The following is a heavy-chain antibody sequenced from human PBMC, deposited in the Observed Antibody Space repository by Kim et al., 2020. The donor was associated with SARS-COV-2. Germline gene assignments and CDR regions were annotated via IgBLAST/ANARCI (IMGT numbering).Heavy chain of an antibody. CDR1: GGSISSSNW. CDR2: IYHSGST. D-gene: IGHD3-10*01. V-gene: IGHV4-4*02. J-gene: IGHJ4*02. Sequence: SETLSLTCAVSGGSISSSNWWSWVRQPPGKGLEWIGEIYHSGSTNYNPSLKSRVTISVDKSKNQFSLKLSSVTAADTAVYYCARVRITMVRGVTPGEVDYWGQGTLVTVSS. CDR3: ARVRITMVRGVTPGEVDY.